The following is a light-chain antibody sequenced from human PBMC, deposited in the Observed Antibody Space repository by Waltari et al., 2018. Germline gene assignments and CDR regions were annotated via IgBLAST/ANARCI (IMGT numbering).Light chain of an antibody. CDR1: ELPRKY. CDR3: YSSDTTGLRV. J-gene: IGLJ1*01. V-gene: IGLV3-10*01. Sequence: SYELTQPPSVSVSPGQTARITCSGHELPRKYAYWFQHKSGQAPRLVIYEDTKRPSGIPARFSGSSSGTVATLTITGAQVDDEADYYCYSSDTTGLRVFGGGTTVVVL. CDR2: EDT.